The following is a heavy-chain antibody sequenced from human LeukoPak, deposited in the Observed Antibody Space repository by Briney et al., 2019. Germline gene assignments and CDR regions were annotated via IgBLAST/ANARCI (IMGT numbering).Heavy chain of an antibody. D-gene: IGHD3-22*01. CDR1: GYTFTSYY. CDR3: AKPKSSYYDGSGYYYDY. CDR2: INPSGGST. J-gene: IGHJ4*02. V-gene: IGHV1-46*01. Sequence: ASVKVSCKASGYTFTSYYMHWVRQAPGQGLEWMGIINPSGGSTSYAQKFQGRVTMTEDPSTDTAYMELSSLRSEDTAVYYCAKPKSSYYDGSGYYYDYWGQGTLVTVSS.